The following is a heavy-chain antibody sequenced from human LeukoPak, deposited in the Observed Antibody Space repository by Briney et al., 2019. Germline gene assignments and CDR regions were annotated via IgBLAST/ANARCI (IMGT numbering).Heavy chain of an antibody. CDR3: ARDERMTLYAFDF. J-gene: IGHJ3*01. V-gene: IGHV4-61*01. Sequence: SETLSLTCTVSGGSVSSGSFYWSWIRQPPGRGLEWIGYIYYSGSTNYNPSLKSRVTISVDTSKNQFSLKLSSVTTADTAVYYCARDERMTLYAFDFWGQGTMVTVSS. D-gene: IGHD2-21*02. CDR2: IYYSGST. CDR1: GGSVSSGSFY.